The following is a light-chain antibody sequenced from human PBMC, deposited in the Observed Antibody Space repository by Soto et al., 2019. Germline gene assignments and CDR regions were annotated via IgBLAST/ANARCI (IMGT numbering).Light chain of an antibody. CDR3: QQYNGYPWT. J-gene: IGKJ1*01. Sequence: DIQMTQSPSTLSASVGDRVTITCRASHSISSWLAWYQQSPGKAPKLLIYKASSLESGVPSRFSGSGSETEFPLTISSLQPDDFATYYCQQYNGYPWTFGQGTKVEIK. V-gene: IGKV1-5*03. CDR2: KAS. CDR1: HSISSW.